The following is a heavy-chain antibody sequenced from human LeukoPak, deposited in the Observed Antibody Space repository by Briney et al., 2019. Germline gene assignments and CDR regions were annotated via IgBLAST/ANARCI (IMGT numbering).Heavy chain of an antibody. CDR2: IYYSGST. V-gene: IGHV4-61*08. CDR3: ARAPTVSVGYCSSVSCQADY. Sequence: SETLSLTCTVSGGSISSGGYYWSWIRQPPGKGLEWIGYIYYSGSTNYNPSLKSRVTISVDTSKNQFSLKLSSVTAADTAVYYCARAPTVSVGYCSSVSCQADYWGQGTLVTVSS. D-gene: IGHD2-2*01. J-gene: IGHJ4*02. CDR1: GGSISSGGYY.